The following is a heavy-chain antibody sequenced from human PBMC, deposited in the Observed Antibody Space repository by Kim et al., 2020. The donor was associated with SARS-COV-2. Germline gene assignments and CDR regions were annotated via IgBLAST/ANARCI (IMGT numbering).Heavy chain of an antibody. Sequence: GVSVKGRFSISSESSTNTVYLQMNSLGVEDTATYYCAKGKAPGKVDWFDPWGQGTLVTVSS. CDR3: AKGKAPGKVDWFDP. D-gene: IGHD1-1*01. J-gene: IGHJ5*02. V-gene: IGHV3-23*01.